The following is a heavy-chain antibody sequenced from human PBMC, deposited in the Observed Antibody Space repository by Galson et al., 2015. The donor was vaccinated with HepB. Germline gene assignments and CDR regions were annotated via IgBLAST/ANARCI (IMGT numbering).Heavy chain of an antibody. CDR2: IIPSGGIT. V-gene: IGHV1-46*03. CDR1: GYTFMNYY. D-gene: IGHD4-23*01. Sequence: SCKASGYTFMNYYMHWVRQAPGQGLEWMGIIIPSGGITTYAQKLQGRLTITRDTSTSTVYMELTSLRSDDTAVYYCARYGGSALDYWGQGALVTVSS. CDR3: ARYGGSALDY. J-gene: IGHJ4*02.